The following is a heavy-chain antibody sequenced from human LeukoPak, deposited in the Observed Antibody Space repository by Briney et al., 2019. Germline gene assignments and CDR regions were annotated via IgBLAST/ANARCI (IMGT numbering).Heavy chain of an antibody. D-gene: IGHD2-21*01. CDR2: ISTTGTTI. Sequence: GGSLSLSCVASGSTFSAYHINWVRQAPGKGLEWISYISTTGTTIHYADSVKGRFAISRDNAKSSLYLQMNSLRDEDTAVYYCARVWQDYSGVDYWGQGTLVTVSS. V-gene: IGHV3-48*02. CDR1: GSTFSAYH. J-gene: IGHJ4*02. CDR3: ARVWQDYSGVDY.